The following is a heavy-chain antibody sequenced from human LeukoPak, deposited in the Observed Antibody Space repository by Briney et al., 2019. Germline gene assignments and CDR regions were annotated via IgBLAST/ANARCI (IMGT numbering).Heavy chain of an antibody. Sequence: GASVKVSCKASGGTFSSYAISWVRQAPGQRLEWMGGTIPIFGTANYAQKFQGRVTITADESTSTAYMELSSLRSEDTAVYYCARGYCSGGSCYSLWDDAFDIWGQGTMVTVSS. J-gene: IGHJ3*02. CDR2: TIPIFGTA. D-gene: IGHD2-15*01. CDR3: ARGYCSGGSCYSLWDDAFDI. CDR1: GGTFSSYA. V-gene: IGHV1-69*13.